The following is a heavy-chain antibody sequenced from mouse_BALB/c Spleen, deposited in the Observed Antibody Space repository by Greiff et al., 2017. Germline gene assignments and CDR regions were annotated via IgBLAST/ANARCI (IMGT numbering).Heavy chain of an antibody. J-gene: IGHJ2*01. CDR1: GFTFSSYT. D-gene: IGHD4-1*01. CDR2: ISNGGGST. CDR3: ARGANWDFDY. V-gene: IGHV5-12-2*01. Sequence: EVKLMESGGGLVQPGGSLKLSCAASGFTFSSYTMSWVRQTPEKRLEWVAYISNGGGSTYYPDTVKGRFTISRDNAKNTLYLQMSSLKSEDTAMYYCARGANWDFDYWGQGTTLTVSS.